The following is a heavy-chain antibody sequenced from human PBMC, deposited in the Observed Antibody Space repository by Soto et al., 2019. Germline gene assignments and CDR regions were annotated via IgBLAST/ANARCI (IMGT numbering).Heavy chain of an antibody. CDR2: IIPIFGTA. CDR1: GGTFSSYA. Sequence: GASVKVSCKASGGTFSSYAISWVRQAPGQGLEWMGGIIPIFGTANYAQKFQGRVTITADESTSTAYMELSSLRSEDTAVYYCARPLGYCSGGSCYSDYYYGMDVWGQGTTVTVSS. CDR3: ARPLGYCSGGSCYSDYYYGMDV. V-gene: IGHV1-69*13. J-gene: IGHJ6*02. D-gene: IGHD2-15*01.